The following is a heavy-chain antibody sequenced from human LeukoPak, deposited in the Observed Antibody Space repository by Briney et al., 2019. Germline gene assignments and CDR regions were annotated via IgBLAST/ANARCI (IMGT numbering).Heavy chain of an antibody. CDR2: IRYDGSNK. CDR3: ARVRRAEYCSGGSCYNNWFDP. D-gene: IGHD2-15*01. CDR1: GFTFSSYG. Sequence: GGSLRLSCAASGFTFSSYGMHWVRQAPGKGLEWVAFIRYDGSNKYYADSVKGRFTISRDNSKNTLYLQVNSLRAEDTAVYYCARVRRAEYCSGGSCYNNWFDPWGQGTLVTVSS. J-gene: IGHJ5*02. V-gene: IGHV3-30*02.